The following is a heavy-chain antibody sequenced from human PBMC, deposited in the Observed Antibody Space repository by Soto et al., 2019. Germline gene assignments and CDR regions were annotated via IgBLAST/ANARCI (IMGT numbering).Heavy chain of an antibody. CDR1: GGSFSGYY. J-gene: IGHJ6*02. D-gene: IGHD2-2*01. CDR2: INHSGST. Sequence: SETLSLTCAVYGGSFSGYYWSWIRQPPGKGLEWIGEINHSGSTNSNPSLKSRVTISVDTSKNQFSLKLSSVTAADTAVYYCAGDLGYQLLYYGMDVWGQGTTVTVSS. V-gene: IGHV4-34*01. CDR3: AGDLGYQLLYYGMDV.